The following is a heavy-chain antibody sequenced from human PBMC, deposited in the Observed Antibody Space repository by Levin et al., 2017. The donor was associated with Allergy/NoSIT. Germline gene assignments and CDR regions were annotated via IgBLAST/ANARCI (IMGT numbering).Heavy chain of an antibody. D-gene: IGHD4-17*01. CDR1: GFTFSSYA. V-gene: IGHV3-23*01. CDR3: AKDLGRPDYGALSGAFDI. J-gene: IGHJ3*02. CDR2: ISGSGGST. Sequence: HAGGSLRLSCAASGFTFSSYAMSWVRQAPGKGLEWVSAISGSGGSTYYADSVKGRFTISRDNSKNTLYLQMNSLRAEDTAVYYCAKDLGRPDYGALSGAFDIWGQGTMVTVSS.